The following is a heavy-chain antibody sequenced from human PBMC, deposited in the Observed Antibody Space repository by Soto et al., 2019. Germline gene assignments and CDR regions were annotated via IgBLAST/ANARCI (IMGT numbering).Heavy chain of an antibody. V-gene: IGHV3-23*01. CDR2: VGSDGGST. CDR3: AKDMCGSGTFCHFDN. J-gene: IGHJ4*02. Sequence: EVQLLESGGGLVQPGGSLRLSCAASEFTFTSYAMRWVRQAPGKGLEWVSAVGSDGGSTYYADSVRGRFTVSRDNSQNALYLQMNNLRAEDTAVYYCAKDMCGSGTFCHFDNWGQGTLVTVSS. CDR1: EFTFTSYA. D-gene: IGHD3-10*01.